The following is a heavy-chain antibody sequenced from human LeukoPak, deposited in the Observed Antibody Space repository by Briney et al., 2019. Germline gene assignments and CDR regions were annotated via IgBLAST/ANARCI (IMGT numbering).Heavy chain of an antibody. Sequence: AASVKVSCKASGYTFTGYYMHWVRQAPGQRLEWMGWINPNSGGTNYAQKFQGRVTMTRDTSISTAYMELSRLRSDDTAVYYCVTGNQLPLDYYYYMDVWGKGTTVTVSS. CDR1: GYTFTGYY. D-gene: IGHD2-2*01. V-gene: IGHV1-2*02. CDR3: VTGNQLPLDYYYYMDV. J-gene: IGHJ6*03. CDR2: INPNSGGT.